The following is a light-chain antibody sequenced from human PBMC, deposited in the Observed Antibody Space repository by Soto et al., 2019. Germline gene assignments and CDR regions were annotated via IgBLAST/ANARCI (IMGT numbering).Light chain of an antibody. CDR3: AAWDDIRSASYV. V-gene: IGLV1-47*01. Sequence: QSVLTQPPSASGTPGQRVTIACSGSSSNIGSNYVYWYQQLPGTAPKVLLYRNNKRPSGVPDRFSGSKSGNSAALAISGLRYEDEADYYCAAWDDIRSASYVFGTGTKLPVL. CDR1: SSNIGSNY. J-gene: IGLJ1*01. CDR2: RNN.